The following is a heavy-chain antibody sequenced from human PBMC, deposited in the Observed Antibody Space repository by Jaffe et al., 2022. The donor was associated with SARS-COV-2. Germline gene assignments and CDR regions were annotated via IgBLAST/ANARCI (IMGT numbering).Heavy chain of an antibody. Sequence: QITLKESGPTLVKPTQTLTLTCTFSGFSLSTSGVGVGWIRQPPGKALEWLALIYWDDDKRYSPSLKSRLTITKDTSKNQVVLTMTNMDPVDTATYYCAHLKTYYDFWSGSYGMDVWGQGTTVTVSS. CDR2: IYWDDDK. CDR3: AHLKTYYDFWSGSYGMDV. V-gene: IGHV2-5*02. J-gene: IGHJ6*02. CDR1: GFSLSTSGVG. D-gene: IGHD3-3*01.